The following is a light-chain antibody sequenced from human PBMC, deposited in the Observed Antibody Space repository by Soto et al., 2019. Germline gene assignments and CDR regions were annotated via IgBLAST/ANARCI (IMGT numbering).Light chain of an antibody. J-gene: IGKJ4*01. V-gene: IGKV1-33*01. CDR1: QDIRNY. Sequence: DIQLTQSPSSLSASVGDRVTITCQASQDIRNYLNWYQQKPGKAPKLLMYLASNLEAGVPSRFSGSGSGTDFTFTISSLQHEDIATYYCQQFDDLPRTFCGGTKVEIK. CDR2: LAS. CDR3: QQFDDLPRT.